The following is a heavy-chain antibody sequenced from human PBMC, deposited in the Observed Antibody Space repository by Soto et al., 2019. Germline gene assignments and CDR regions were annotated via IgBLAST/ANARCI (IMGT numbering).Heavy chain of an antibody. CDR2: IRGSGSGT. Sequence: EVRLLESGGGLVQPGGSLRLSCAASGFTFSSYAMNWVRQAPGKGLEWVSAIRGSGSGTFYADSVKGRFTISRDNSKNTLYLQMNSLRAEDPAVYYCAKGAGYGDDWGQGTLVTVSS. D-gene: IGHD1-1*01. V-gene: IGHV3-23*01. J-gene: IGHJ4*02. CDR3: AKGAGYGDD. CDR1: GFTFSSYA.